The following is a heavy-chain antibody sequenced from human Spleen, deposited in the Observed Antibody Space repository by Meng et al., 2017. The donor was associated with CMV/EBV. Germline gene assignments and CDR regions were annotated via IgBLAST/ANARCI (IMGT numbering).Heavy chain of an antibody. CDR1: GGSISSSSYY. D-gene: IGHD3-3*01. CDR3: ARGRHDFWSGYYYFDY. J-gene: IGHJ4*02. Sequence: QLQLQESGPGLVKPSETLSLTCPVSGGSISSSSYYWGWIRQPPGKGLEWIGSIYYSGSTYYNPSLKSRVTISVDTSKNQFSLKLSSVTAADTAVYYCARGRHDFWSGYYYFDYWGQGTLVTVAS. CDR2: IYYSGST. V-gene: IGHV4-39*07.